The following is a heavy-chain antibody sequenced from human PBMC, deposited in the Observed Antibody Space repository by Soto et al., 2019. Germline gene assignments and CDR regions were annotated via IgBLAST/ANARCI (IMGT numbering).Heavy chain of an antibody. CDR2: IYYSGST. CDR3: ARGGTYYYDSSGFGY. V-gene: IGHV4-61*01. Sequence: PSETLSLTCTVSGGSVSSGSYYWSWIRQPPGKGLEWIGYIYYSGSTNYNPSLKSRVTISVDTSKNQFSLKLSSVTAADTAVYYCARGGTYYYDSSGFGYWGRGTLVTVYS. D-gene: IGHD3-22*01. J-gene: IGHJ4*02. CDR1: GGSVSSGSYY.